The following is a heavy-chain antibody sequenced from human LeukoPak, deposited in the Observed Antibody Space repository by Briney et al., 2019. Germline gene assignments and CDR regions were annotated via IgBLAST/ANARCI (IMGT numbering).Heavy chain of an antibody. CDR2: INPNSGGT. Sequence: VASVKVSCKASGYTFTGYYMHWVRQAPGQGLELMGWINPNSGGTHYAQKFQGRVTMTRDTSISTAYMELTRLRSDDTAVYYCASQVTKSAFDIWGQGTLVTVSS. CDR3: ASQVTKSAFDI. D-gene: IGHD4-17*01. CDR1: GYTFTGYY. J-gene: IGHJ3*02. V-gene: IGHV1-2*02.